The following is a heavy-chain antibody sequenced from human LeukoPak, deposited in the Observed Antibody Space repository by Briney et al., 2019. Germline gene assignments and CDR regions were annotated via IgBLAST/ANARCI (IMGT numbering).Heavy chain of an antibody. CDR1: GCTFTSYA. CDR3: ARDGGGGYGMDV. D-gene: IGHD4-23*01. J-gene: IGHJ6*02. Sequence: ASVKVSSKASGCTFTSYAMHWVRQAPGQRLEWMGWINAGNGNTKYSQKFQGRVTITRDTSASTAYMELSSLRSDDTAVYYCARDGGGGYGMDVWGQGTTVTVSS. V-gene: IGHV1-3*01. CDR2: INAGNGNT.